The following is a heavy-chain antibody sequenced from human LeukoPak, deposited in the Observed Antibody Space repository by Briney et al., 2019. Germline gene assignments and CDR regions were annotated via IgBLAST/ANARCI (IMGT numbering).Heavy chain of an antibody. Sequence: GGSLRLSCAASGFTFSGYAMSWVRQAPGKGLEWVSAISGSGGSTYYADSVKGRFTISRDNSKITLYPQMNSLRAEDTAVYYCAKQAATVTANGDYWGQGTLVTVSS. CDR3: AKQAATVTANGDY. V-gene: IGHV3-23*01. CDR2: ISGSGGST. CDR1: GFTFSGYA. D-gene: IGHD6-13*01. J-gene: IGHJ4*02.